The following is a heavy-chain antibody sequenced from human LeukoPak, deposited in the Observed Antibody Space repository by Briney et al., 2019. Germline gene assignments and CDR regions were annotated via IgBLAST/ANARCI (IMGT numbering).Heavy chain of an antibody. CDR2: MNPNSGNT. CDR1: GYTFTSYD. Sequence: ASVKVSCKASGYTFTSYDINWVRQATGQGLEWMGWMNPNSGNTGYAQKFQGRVTMTRNTSISTAYMELSSLRSEDTAVYYCARDLGFWSGYYGDSWFDPWGQGTLVTVSS. V-gene: IGHV1-8*01. D-gene: IGHD3-3*01. CDR3: ARDLGFWSGYYGDSWFDP. J-gene: IGHJ5*02.